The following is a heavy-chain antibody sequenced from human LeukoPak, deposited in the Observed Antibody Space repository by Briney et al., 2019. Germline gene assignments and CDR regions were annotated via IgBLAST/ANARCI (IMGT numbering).Heavy chain of an antibody. CDR3: ARESEGVLWFGEIRGE. CDR1: GFTLSSHY. J-gene: IGHJ3*01. V-gene: IGHV3-53*01. CDR2: IYSGGST. D-gene: IGHD3-10*01. Sequence: GGSLRLSYAASGFTLSSHYMSWVRQAPGEGPEWDSVIYSGGSTYYADSVKGRFTISRGHSKHPLYLQMDGLRAEDTAVYYCARESEGVLWFGEIRGERGQGTMVTVSS.